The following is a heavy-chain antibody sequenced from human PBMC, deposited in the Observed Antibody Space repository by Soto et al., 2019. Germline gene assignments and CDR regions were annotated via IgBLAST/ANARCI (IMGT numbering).Heavy chain of an antibody. CDR2: ISPYNGKT. Sequence: QVHLVQSGAEVKKTGASVEVSCKASGYTFISYGIRWVRQAPGQGLEWMGRISPYNGKTIHARTFHGRAAVTRATTTSTVYMELRTLSSDDTAVYDCARAGFRTSWLGILGTVANGVEIHCWSQGTLVTVSS. J-gene: IGHJ4*02. CDR1: GYTFISYG. CDR3: ARAGFRTSWLGILGTVANGVEIHC. V-gene: IGHV1-18*01. D-gene: IGHD2-2*01.